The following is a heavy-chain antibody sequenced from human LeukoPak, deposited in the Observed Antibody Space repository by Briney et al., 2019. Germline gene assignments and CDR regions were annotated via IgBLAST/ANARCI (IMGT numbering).Heavy chain of an antibody. D-gene: IGHD1-26*01. Sequence: GGSLRLSCAASGFTFSSYWMHWVRQAPGKGLVWVSRINSDGSSTSYADSVKGRFTISRDNAKNTLYLQMNSLRADDTAVYYCVRDRGRASTDYWGQGTLVTVSS. CDR1: GFTFSSYW. CDR3: VRDRGRASTDY. V-gene: IGHV3-74*01. J-gene: IGHJ4*02. CDR2: INSDGSST.